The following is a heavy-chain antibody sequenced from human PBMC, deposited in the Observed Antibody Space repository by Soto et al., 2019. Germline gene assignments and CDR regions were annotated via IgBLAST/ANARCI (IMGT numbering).Heavy chain of an antibody. V-gene: IGHV1-69*02. CDR3: AREGEWLLDYYYYYMDV. D-gene: IGHD6-19*01. J-gene: IGHJ6*03. Sequence: QVQLVQPGAEVKKPGSSVKVSCKASGGTFSSYTISWVRQAPGQGLEWMGRIIPILGIANYAQKFQGRVTITADKSPSTAYMELSSLRSEDTAVYYCAREGEWLLDYYYYYMDVWGKGTTVTVSS. CDR2: IIPILGIA. CDR1: GGTFSSYT.